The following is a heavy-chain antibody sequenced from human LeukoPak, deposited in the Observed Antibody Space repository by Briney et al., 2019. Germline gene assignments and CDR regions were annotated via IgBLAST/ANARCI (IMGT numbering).Heavy chain of an antibody. V-gene: IGHV3-30*18. CDR3: AKGCPGGSECFYVDY. D-gene: IGHD2-21*01. CDR1: GFTFSSHG. CDR2: ISSDGRNT. J-gene: IGHJ4*02. Sequence: PGGSLRLSCAASGFTFSSHGMHWVRQAPGKGLEWVAVISSDGRNTYYGDSVKGRFTISRDNSKNTVYLQVNSLRAEDTAVYYCAKGCPGGSECFYVDYWGQGILVTVSS.